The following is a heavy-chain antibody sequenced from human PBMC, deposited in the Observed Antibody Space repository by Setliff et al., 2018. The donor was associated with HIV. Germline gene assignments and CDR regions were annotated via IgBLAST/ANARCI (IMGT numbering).Heavy chain of an antibody. Sequence: ASVKVSCKASGYTFTSYGITWVRQAPGQGLEWMGWISTYNGNTNYAQKLQGRVTMTTDISTGTAYMELMSLTSDDTAVYYCARDGFYYGPGGFHNGGLDYWGQGTPVTVSS. D-gene: IGHD3-10*01. J-gene: IGHJ4*02. CDR3: ARDGFYYGPGGFHNGGLDY. V-gene: IGHV1-18*01. CDR1: GYTFTSYG. CDR2: ISTYNGNT.